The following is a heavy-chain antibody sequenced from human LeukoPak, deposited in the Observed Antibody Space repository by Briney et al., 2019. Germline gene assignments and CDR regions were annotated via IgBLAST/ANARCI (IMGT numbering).Heavy chain of an antibody. D-gene: IGHD6-13*01. CDR2: ISAYNGNT. CDR3: ATFHSSSWYGTFDI. J-gene: IGHJ3*02. CDR1: GYTFSSYG. Sequence: ASVKVSCTASGYTFSSYGISWVRQAPGQGLEWMGWISAYNGNTNYAQKFQGRVTMTTDTSTSTAYMELRSLRSDDTAVYYCATFHSSSWYGTFDIWGQGTMVTVSS. V-gene: IGHV1-18*01.